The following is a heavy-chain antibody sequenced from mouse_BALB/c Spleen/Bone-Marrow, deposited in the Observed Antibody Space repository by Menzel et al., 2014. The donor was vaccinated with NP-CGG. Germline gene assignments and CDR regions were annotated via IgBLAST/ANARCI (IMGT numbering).Heavy chain of an antibody. CDR2: IWAGGTI. D-gene: IGHD1-1*01. CDR3: ARSTTTDYFDY. V-gene: IGHV2-9*02. CDR1: GFSLTSYG. Sequence: QVQLQQSGPGLVAPSQSLSITCTVSGFSLTSYGVHWVRQPPGKGLEWLGVIWAGGTINYNSALMSRLSISKDNSKSQVFLKMNSLQTDDTAMYYCARSTTTDYFDYWGQGTTLTVSS. J-gene: IGHJ2*01.